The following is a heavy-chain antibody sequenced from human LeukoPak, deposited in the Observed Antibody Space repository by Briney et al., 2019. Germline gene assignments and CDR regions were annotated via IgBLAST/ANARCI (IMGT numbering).Heavy chain of an antibody. Sequence: ASVKVSCKASGGTFSSYAISWVRQAPGQGLEWMGGIIPIFGTANYVQKFQGRVTITADKSTSTAYMELSSLRSEDTAVYYCATNIVVPAAPPAFDIWGQGTMVTVSS. CDR2: IIPIFGTA. V-gene: IGHV1-69*06. J-gene: IGHJ3*02. CDR3: ATNIVVPAAPPAFDI. CDR1: GGTFSSYA. D-gene: IGHD2-2*01.